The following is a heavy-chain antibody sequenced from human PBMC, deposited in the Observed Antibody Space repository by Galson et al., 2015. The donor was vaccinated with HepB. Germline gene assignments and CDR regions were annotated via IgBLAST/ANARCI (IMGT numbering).Heavy chain of an antibody. CDR1: GFTFSSYA. CDR2: ISGSGGST. V-gene: IGHV3-23*01. Sequence: SLRLSCAASGFTFSSYAMSWVRQAPGKGLEWVSAISGSGGSTYYADSVKGRFTISRDNSKNTLYLQMNSLRAEDTAVYYCAKTPGYCSSTSCYGFFDYWGQGTLVTVSS. J-gene: IGHJ4*02. CDR3: AKTPGYCSSTSCYGFFDY. D-gene: IGHD2-2*03.